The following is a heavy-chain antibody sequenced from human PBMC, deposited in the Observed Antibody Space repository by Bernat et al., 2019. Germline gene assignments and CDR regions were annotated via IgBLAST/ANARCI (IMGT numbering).Heavy chain of an antibody. CDR1: GGSISTPGYY. CDR3: ARPTDKSDY. D-gene: IGHD1-26*01. V-gene: IGHV4-30-4*01. Sequence: QVLLQESGPGLVKPSQTLSLTCIVSGGSISTPGYYWSWIRQTPGKGLEWIGYIDYSGSTYYNPSLKSRGSISVDTSKNQFSLKLRSVTAADTAVYYCARPTDKSDYWGQGTLVTVSS. J-gene: IGHJ4*02. CDR2: IDYSGST.